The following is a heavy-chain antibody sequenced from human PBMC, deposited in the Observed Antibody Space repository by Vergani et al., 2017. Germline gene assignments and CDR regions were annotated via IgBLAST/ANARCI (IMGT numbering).Heavy chain of an antibody. J-gene: IGHJ4*02. CDR3: ARDATYYYGSGFDY. CDR1: GFTFSSYS. V-gene: IGHV3-21*01. D-gene: IGHD3-10*01. CDR2: ISSSSSYI. Sequence: EVQLVESGGVVVQPGGSLRLSCAASGFTFSSYSMNWVRQAPGKGLEWVSSISSSSSYIYYADSVKGRFTISRDNAKNSLYLQMNSLRAEDTAVYYCARDATYYYGSGFDYWGQGTLVTVSS.